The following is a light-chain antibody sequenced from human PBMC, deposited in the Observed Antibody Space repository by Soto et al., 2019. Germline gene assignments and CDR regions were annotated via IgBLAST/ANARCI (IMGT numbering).Light chain of an antibody. CDR3: QQYNNWPIT. Sequence: EMVLRQSPATLSVYGVYIATVSCRAIQSVSLSLAWFQMRPGQPPRLLIYGASTRATGIPARFSGSGSGTEFALTISSLQSEDFAVYYCQQYNNWPITFGQGTRLEIK. J-gene: IGKJ5*01. CDR2: GAS. V-gene: IGKV3-15*01. CDR1: QSVSLS.